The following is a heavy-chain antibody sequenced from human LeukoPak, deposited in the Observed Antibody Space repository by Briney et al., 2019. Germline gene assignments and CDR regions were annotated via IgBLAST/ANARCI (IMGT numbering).Heavy chain of an antibody. D-gene: IGHD4-23*01. CDR1: GFTFSSYT. J-gene: IGHJ4*02. CDR2: IGSSTRYI. CDR3: AKRSDYGDNGNYFDY. Sequence: SGGSLRLSCAASGFTFSSYTMNWVRQAPGKGLEWVSSIGSSTRYIYYADSVKGRFTISRDNARNSLYLQMNSLRAEDTAVYYCAKRSDYGDNGNYFDYWGQGTPVTVSS. V-gene: IGHV3-21*04.